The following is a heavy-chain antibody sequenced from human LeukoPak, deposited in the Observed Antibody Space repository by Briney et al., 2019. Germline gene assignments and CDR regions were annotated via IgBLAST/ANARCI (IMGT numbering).Heavy chain of an antibody. J-gene: IGHJ4*02. CDR1: GFTFSSYA. D-gene: IGHD3-3*01. CDR2: ISGSGGST. CDR3: AKHNTIFGVVHYYFDY. Sequence: GGSLRLSCAASGFTFSSYAMSWVRQAPGKGLEWVSAISGSGGSTYYADSVKGRFTISRDNSKNTLYLQMNSLRAEDTAVYYCAKHNTIFGVVHYYFDYWGQGTLVTVSS. V-gene: IGHV3-23*01.